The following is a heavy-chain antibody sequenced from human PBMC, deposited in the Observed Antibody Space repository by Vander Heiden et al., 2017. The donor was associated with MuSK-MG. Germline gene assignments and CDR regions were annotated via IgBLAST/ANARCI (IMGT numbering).Heavy chain of an antibody. Sequence: QVQLVQSGAEVKKPGASVKVSCKASGYTFTSYGISWVRQAPGQGLEWMGWISAYNGNTNYAHNLQGRVTMTTDTSTSIAYMELRSLRSEDTAVYYCARVSSTSSQFRGFDPWGHGTLVTVSS. J-gene: IGHJ5*02. D-gene: IGHD2-2*01. CDR1: GYTFTSYG. CDR2: ISAYNGNT. CDR3: ARVSSTSSQFRGFDP. V-gene: IGHV1-18*01.